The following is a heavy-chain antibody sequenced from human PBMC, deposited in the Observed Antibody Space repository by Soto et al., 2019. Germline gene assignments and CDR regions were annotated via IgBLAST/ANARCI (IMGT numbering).Heavy chain of an antibody. J-gene: IGHJ6*03. CDR2: ISWNSGSI. V-gene: IGHV3-9*01. D-gene: IGHD6-13*01. CDR1: GFTFDDYA. CDR3: AKDSIAAAEWDYYYMDV. Sequence: GGSLRLSCAASGFTFDDYAMHWVRQAPGKGLEWVSGISWNSGSIGYADSVKGRFTISRDNAKNSLYLQMNSLRAEDTALYYCAKDSIAAAEWDYYYMDVWGKGTTVTVSS.